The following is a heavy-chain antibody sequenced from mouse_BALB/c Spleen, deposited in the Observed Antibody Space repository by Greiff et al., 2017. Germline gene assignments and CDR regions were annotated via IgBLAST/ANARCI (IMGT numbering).Heavy chain of an antibody. CDR1: GYTFTSYW. CDR2: IYPGDGDT. CDR3: ARENYDYEDYAMDY. J-gene: IGHJ4*01. D-gene: IGHD2-4*01. V-gene: IGHV1-87*01. Sequence: QVQLQQSGAELARPGASVKLSCKASGYTFTSYWMQWVKQRPGQGLEWIGAIYPGDGDTRYTQKFKGKATLTADKSSSTAYMQLSSLASEDSAVYYCARENYDYEDYAMDYWGQGTSVTVSS.